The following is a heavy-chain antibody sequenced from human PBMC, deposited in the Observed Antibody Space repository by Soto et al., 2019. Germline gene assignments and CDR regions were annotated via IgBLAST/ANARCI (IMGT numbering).Heavy chain of an antibody. D-gene: IGHD6-13*01. CDR2: INIDGSIT. V-gene: IGHV3-74*01. CDR3: ARCRSGSPIAHDH. Sequence: EVQLVESGGGLVQPGGSLRLSCEASGFTFSRYWMHWVRQAPGKGLVWVSRINIDGSITNYADSVKDRFTISRDSAKNTLYLHMISLRVEDSAVYRFARCRSGSPIAHDHWGEGTLVTVSS. J-gene: IGHJ4*02. CDR1: GFTFSRYW.